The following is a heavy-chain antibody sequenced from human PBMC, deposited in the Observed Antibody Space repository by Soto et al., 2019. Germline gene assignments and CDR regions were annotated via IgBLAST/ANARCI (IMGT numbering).Heavy chain of an antibody. CDR3: AKGSSCLYERFDY. V-gene: IGHV3-23*01. Sequence: EVQLLESGGGLVQPGASLRLSCAASGFTFSSYVMSWVRQAPGKGLEWVSAISGSGGSTYYADSVKGRFTISSDNSRNALYPQMNSLRAEDTPVYYCAKGSSCLYERFDYWGQGTLVTVSS. CDR1: GFTFSSYV. CDR2: ISGSGGST. D-gene: IGHD6-19*01. J-gene: IGHJ4*02.